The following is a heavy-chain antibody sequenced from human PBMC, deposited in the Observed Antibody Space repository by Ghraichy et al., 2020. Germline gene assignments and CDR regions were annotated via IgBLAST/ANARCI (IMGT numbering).Heavy chain of an antibody. CDR2: ISSSSSTI. V-gene: IGHV3-48*02. J-gene: IGHJ6*03. Sequence: GGSLRLSCAASGFTFSSYSMNWVRQAPGKGLEWVSYISSSSSTIYYADSVKGRFTISRDNAKNSLYLQMNSLRDEDTAVYYCARDGRYDFWSGYYPYYMDVWGKGTTVTVSS. CDR1: GFTFSSYS. CDR3: ARDGRYDFWSGYYPYYMDV. D-gene: IGHD3-3*01.